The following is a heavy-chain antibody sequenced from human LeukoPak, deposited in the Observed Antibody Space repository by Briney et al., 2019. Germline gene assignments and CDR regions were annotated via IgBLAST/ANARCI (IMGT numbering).Heavy chain of an antibody. J-gene: IGHJ3*02. CDR2: INPSGGST. CDR1: GYTFTSYY. CDR3: ARPQAYDSSGNDALDI. D-gene: IGHD3-22*01. V-gene: IGHV1-46*01. Sequence: ASVKVSCKASGYTFTSYYMHWVRQAPGQGLEWMGIINPSGGSTSYAQKFQGRVTMTRDTSTSTVYMELSSLRSEDTAVYYCARPQAYDSSGNDALDIWGQGTMVTVSS.